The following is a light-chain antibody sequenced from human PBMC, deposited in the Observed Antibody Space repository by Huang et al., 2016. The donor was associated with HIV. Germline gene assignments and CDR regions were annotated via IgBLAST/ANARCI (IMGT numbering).Light chain of an antibody. V-gene: IGKV4-1*01. Sequence: IVMTQSPESLAVSLGERASINCKSSQSLIYRSNNKNYLAWYQKKQGPPPTLLIYWASVRDVGVPERFSGGGSGTNFTLTINSLQADDVAVYYCQQHYGRQSTFGQGT. CDR3: QQHYGRQST. CDR2: WAS. J-gene: IGKJ1*01. CDR1: QSLIYRSNNKNY.